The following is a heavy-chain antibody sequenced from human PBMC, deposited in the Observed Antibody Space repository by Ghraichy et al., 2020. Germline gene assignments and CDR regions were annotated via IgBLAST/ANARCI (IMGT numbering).Heavy chain of an antibody. CDR1: GFTFTNYG. V-gene: IGHV3-23*01. D-gene: IGHD1-1*01. J-gene: IGHJ4*02. CDR3: AKSKNGWNGLDD. Sequence: GESLNISCVASGFTFTNYGMDWVRQAPGKGLEWISAVSGTTGNAYYADSVKGRFTTSRDNSKNTVYLQATSLRADDTAVYYCAKSKNGWNGLDDWGQGTLVTVSS. CDR2: VSGTTGNA.